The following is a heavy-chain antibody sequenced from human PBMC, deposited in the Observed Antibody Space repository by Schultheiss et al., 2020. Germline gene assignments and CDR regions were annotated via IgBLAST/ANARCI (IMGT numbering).Heavy chain of an antibody. CDR3: ARGIAAIYGMDV. CDR1: GFTFSSYA. V-gene: IGHV3-23*01. CDR2: ISGSGGST. J-gene: IGHJ6*02. Sequence: GESLKISCAASGFTFSSYAMSWVRQAPGKGLEWVSAISGSGGSTYYADSVKGRFTISRDNAKNSLYLQMNSLRAEDTAVYYCARGIAAIYGMDVWGRGPLVTVSS. D-gene: IGHD6-25*01.